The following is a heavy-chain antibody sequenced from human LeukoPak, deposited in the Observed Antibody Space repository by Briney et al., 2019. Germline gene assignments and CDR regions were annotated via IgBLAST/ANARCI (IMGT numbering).Heavy chain of an antibody. CDR1: GFTLSGNW. D-gene: IGHD2-15*01. J-gene: IGHJ4*02. CDR2: INSDGSST. CDR3: ARRDNYDY. Sequence: GGSLGLSCAASGFTLSGNWMHWVRQAPGKGLVWVSRINSDGSSTSYADSVKGRFTISRDNAKNTLYPQMNSLRAEDTAVYYCARRDNYDYWGQGTLVTVSS. V-gene: IGHV3-74*01.